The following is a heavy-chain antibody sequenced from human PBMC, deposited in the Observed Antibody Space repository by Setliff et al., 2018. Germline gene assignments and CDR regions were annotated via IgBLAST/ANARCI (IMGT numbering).Heavy chain of an antibody. CDR3: ARAGLAATGRKGVFDH. D-gene: IGHD6-25*01. CDR1: GYTFTNYG. CDR2: INNYNTNT. J-gene: IGHJ4*02. V-gene: IGHV1-18*01. Sequence: GASVKVSCKTSGYTFTNYGITWVRQAPGQGLEWMGWINNYNTNTNYAQKLQGRVAMTTDTSTSTAYMELRSLRSDDTAVYYCARAGLAATGRKGVFDHWGQGTLVTSPQ.